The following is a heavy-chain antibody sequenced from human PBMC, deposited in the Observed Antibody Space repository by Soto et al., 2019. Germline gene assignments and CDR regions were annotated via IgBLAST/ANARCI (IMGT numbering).Heavy chain of an antibody. J-gene: IGHJ5*02. D-gene: IGHD3-10*01. V-gene: IGHV1-18*01. CDR2: INVYNGNT. CDR3: ARGVGSGSYYNQYNWFDP. Sequence: QVQLVQSGGEVKKPGASVKVSCKASGYTFTNYGISWVRQAPGQGLEWMGWINVYNGNTKYAQKVKGRVTMTTDTXTXTXXMQLRSRRSDDTAVYYCARGVGSGSYYNQYNWFDPWGQGTLVTVSS. CDR1: GYTFTNYG.